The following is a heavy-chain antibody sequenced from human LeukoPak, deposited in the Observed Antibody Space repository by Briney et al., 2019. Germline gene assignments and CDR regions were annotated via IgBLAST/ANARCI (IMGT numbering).Heavy chain of an antibody. D-gene: IGHD1-26*01. CDR2: ISYDGSNK. CDR1: GFTFSSYG. V-gene: IGHV3-30*03. J-gene: IGHJ3*02. Sequence: GRSLRLSCAASGFTFSSYGMHWVRQAPGKGLEWVAVISYDGSNKYYADSVKGRFTISRDNSKNTLYLQMNSLRAEDTAVYYCARNGRNSGAFDIWGQGTMVTVSS. CDR3: ARNGRNSGAFDI.